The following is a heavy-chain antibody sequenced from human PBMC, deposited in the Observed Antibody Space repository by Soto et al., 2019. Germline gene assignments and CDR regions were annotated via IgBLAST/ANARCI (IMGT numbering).Heavy chain of an antibody. Sequence: SVKVSCKASGGTFSSYAISWVRQAPGQGLEWMGWIIPNFGTTNYAQKFQGRVTMTADKSTSTAYMELRSLRSDDTAVYYCARSLRFLEWLPNSPFDYWGQGTLVTVSS. CDR1: GGTFSSYA. CDR2: IIPNFGTT. D-gene: IGHD3-3*01. V-gene: IGHV1-69*06. J-gene: IGHJ4*02. CDR3: ARSLRFLEWLPNSPFDY.